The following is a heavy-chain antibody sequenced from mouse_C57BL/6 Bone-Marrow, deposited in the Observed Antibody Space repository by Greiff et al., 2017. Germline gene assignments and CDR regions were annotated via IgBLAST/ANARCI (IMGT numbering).Heavy chain of an antibody. CDR2: ILPGSGST. J-gene: IGHJ4*01. V-gene: IGHV1-9*01. Sequence: QVQLQQSGAELMKPGASVKLSCKATGYTFTGYWIEWVKQRPGHGLEWIGEILPGSGSTNYNEKFKGKATFTADTSSNTAYMQLSSLTTEDSAIYYCARERITTVVAGGYYYAMDYWGQGTSVTVSS. D-gene: IGHD1-1*01. CDR1: GYTFTGYW. CDR3: ARERITTVVAGGYYYAMDY.